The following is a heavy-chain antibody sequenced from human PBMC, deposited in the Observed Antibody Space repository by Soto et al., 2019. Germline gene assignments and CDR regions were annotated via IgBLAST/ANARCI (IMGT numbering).Heavy chain of an antibody. J-gene: IGHJ4*02. CDR3: ARAPYDRSTYYLGY. Sequence: QVHLQESGPGLVNPSQTLSLTCTVSGASISGGDYYWTWIRQPPGQGLEWIGSIYYTGNTYSKPSLESRLSISVDPSNNQFALRLTSVTAPDTAIYFCARAPYDRSTYYLGYWGQGTLVTVSS. D-gene: IGHD3-22*01. CDR1: GASISGGDYY. CDR2: IYYTGNT. V-gene: IGHV4-30-4*01.